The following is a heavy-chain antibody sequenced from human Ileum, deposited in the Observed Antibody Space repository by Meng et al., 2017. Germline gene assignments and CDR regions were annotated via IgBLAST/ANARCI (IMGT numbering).Heavy chain of an antibody. CDR1: GFIFGDYG. Sequence: GGSLRLSCAGSGFIFGDYGMSWVRQAPGKGLECVSVISSSGDLTYSADSVKGRVTISRDHSKNTLYLQMNSLRADDTALYFWAKSALPSGSGGLYNYFDCWGQGILVTVSS. J-gene: IGHJ4*02. D-gene: IGHD2-15*01. CDR2: ISSSGDLT. CDR3: AKSALPSGSGGLYNYFDC. V-gene: IGHV3-23*01.